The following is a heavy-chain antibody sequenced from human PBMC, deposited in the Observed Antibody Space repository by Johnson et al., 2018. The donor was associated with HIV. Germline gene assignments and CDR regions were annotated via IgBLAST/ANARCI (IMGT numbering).Heavy chain of an antibody. CDR3: ARDQAPWGDDAFDI. CDR1: GFTFSSYW. Sequence: VQLVESGGGLVQPGGSLKLSCAASGFTFSSYWMHWVRQAPGKGLVWVSVVNSGGTTYYAGSVRGRFTVSRDNSKNTLYLQMNSLRPEDTAVFYCARDQAPWGDDAFDIWGQGTMVTVSS. CDR2: VNSGGTT. D-gene: IGHD3-16*01. J-gene: IGHJ3*02. V-gene: IGHV3-66*01.